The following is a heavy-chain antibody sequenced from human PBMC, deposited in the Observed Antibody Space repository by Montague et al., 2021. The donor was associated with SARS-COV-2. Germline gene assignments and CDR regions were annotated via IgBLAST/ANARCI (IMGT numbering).Heavy chain of an antibody. CDR3: ARAGQQLARYYYYGMNV. CDR2: IYYSGST. CDR1: GGSIRPFY. Sequence: SETLSLTCTVSGGSIRPFYWNWIRQTPEKGLEWIGYIYYSGSTNYNPSLKSRVTISVDTSKNQFSLKLSSVTAADTAVYYCARAGQQLARYYYYGMNVWGQGTTVTVSS. D-gene: IGHD6-13*01. J-gene: IGHJ6*02. V-gene: IGHV4-59*01.